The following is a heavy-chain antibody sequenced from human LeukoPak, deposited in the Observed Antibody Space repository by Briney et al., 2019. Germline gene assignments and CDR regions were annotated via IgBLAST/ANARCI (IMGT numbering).Heavy chain of an antibody. V-gene: IGHV3-48*03. CDR1: GFTFSSYE. D-gene: IGHD4-17*01. CDR3: ARAVLGDYGVSFDY. CDR2: ISSSGSTI. J-gene: IGHJ4*02. Sequence: GGSLRLCCAASGFTFSSYEMNWVRQAPGKGPEWVSYISSSGSTIYYADSVKGRFTISRDNAKNSLYLQMNSLRAEDTAVYYCARAVLGDYGVSFDYWGQGTLVTVSS.